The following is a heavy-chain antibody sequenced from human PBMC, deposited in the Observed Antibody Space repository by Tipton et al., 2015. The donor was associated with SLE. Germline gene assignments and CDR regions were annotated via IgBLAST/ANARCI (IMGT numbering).Heavy chain of an antibody. D-gene: IGHD5-24*01. CDR3: ARRRYNDNGYFDL. V-gene: IGHV4-4*07. Sequence: TLSLTCTVSGGSIGNNYWNWIRQSTGKGLEWIGRFYTDGSTRHKPSLESRLSPSFESRVTISVDTSKNQFSLKLSSVTAADTAVYYCARRRYNDNGYFDLWGRGTLVTVSS. J-gene: IGHJ2*01. CDR1: GGSIGNNY. CDR2: FYTDGST.